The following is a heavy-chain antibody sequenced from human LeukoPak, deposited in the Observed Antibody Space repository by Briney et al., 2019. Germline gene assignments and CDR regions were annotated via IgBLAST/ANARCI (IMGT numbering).Heavy chain of an antibody. Sequence: PGGSLRLSCAASGFTFTTYWMHWVRQAPGKGLVWVSRSNSDGSSTSYADSVKGRFTISRDNAKNTLYLQVNSLRAEDTAVYYCARASNWKYDYWGQGTLVTVSS. CDR3: ARASNWKYDY. CDR2: SNSDGSST. V-gene: IGHV3-74*01. D-gene: IGHD1-20*01. CDR1: GFTFTTYW. J-gene: IGHJ4*02.